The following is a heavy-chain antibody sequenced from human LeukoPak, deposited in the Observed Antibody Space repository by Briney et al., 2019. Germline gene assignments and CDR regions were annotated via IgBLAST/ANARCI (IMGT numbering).Heavy chain of an antibody. CDR2: INAANGKT. D-gene: IGHD6-13*01. CDR1: GYTFTSYA. CDR3: AREVAAAGVPD. Sequence: ASVKVSCKPSGYTFTSYAMHWVRQAPGQRLEWMGWINAANGKTKYSQKFQGRVTITRDTYASTAYMELSRLRSEDTGVYYCAREVAAAGVPDWGQGRLVGVSS. J-gene: IGHJ4*02. V-gene: IGHV1-3*01.